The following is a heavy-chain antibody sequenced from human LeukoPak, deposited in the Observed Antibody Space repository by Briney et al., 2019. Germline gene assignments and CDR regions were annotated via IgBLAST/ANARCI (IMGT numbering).Heavy chain of an antibody. CDR2: ISSFNGKT. CDR3: ARDYITMVRGVINY. CDR1: GYTFTSYG. J-gene: IGHJ4*02. D-gene: IGHD3-10*01. Sequence: ASVKVSCKTSGYTFTSYGINWVRQAPGQGLEWMGWISSFNGKTNYAQKLQGRVTLTTDTSTSTAYMELRSLRSDDTAVYYCARDYITMVRGVINYWGQGTLVTVSS. V-gene: IGHV1-18*01.